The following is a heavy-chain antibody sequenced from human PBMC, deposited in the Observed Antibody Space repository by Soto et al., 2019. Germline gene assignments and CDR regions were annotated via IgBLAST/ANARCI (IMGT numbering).Heavy chain of an antibody. Sequence: GGSLRLSCAASEFTFSIFGMHWVRQAPGKGLEWVAVISYDGSNKYYADSVKGRFTISRDNSKNTLYLQMNSLRAEDTAVYYCARVSKVYSHGRGPDYWGQGTLVTVSS. CDR1: EFTFSIFG. J-gene: IGHJ4*02. D-gene: IGHD5-18*01. V-gene: IGHV3-30*03. CDR3: ARVSKVYSHGRGPDY. CDR2: ISYDGSNK.